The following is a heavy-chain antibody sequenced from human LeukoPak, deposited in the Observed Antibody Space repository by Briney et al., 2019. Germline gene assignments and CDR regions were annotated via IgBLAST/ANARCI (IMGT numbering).Heavy chain of an antibody. CDR3: ATDRGPLDY. V-gene: IGHV3-48*01. D-gene: IGHD3-10*01. CDR2: ISSSSTTI. CDR1: GFTFSTYS. J-gene: IGHJ4*02. Sequence: GGSLRLSCAASGFTFSTYSMNWVRQAPGKGPEWVSYISSSSTTIYYADSVKGRFTISRDNSKNTLYLQMNSLRAEDTAVYYCATDRGPLDYWGQGTLVTVSS.